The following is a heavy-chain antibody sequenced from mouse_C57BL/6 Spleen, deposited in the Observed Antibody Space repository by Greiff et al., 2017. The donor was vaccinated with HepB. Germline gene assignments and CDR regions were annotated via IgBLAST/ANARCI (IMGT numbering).Heavy chain of an antibody. J-gene: IGHJ3*01. V-gene: IGHV1-82*01. CDR3: ARKGNLAWFAY. Sequence: VQLQQSGPELVKPGASVKISCKASGYAFSSSWMNWVKQRPGKGLEWIGRIYPGDGDTNYNGKFKGKATLTADKSSSTAYMQLSSRTSEDAAVYFWARKGNLAWFAYWGQGTLVTVSA. CDR1: GYAFSSSW. CDR2: IYPGDGDT.